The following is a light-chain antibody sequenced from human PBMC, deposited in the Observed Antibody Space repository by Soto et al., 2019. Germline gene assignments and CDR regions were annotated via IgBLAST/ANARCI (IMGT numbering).Light chain of an antibody. V-gene: IGKV1-39*01. Sequence: DLQMTQSPYSLSASVGDRVTITCRASQSISTYLNWYQQKPGKAPNLLIYAASSLQSGVPLRFSGSGSGTDFTLTISSLQPEDFATYYCQQSYSTPLTFGGGTKVEIK. CDR3: QQSYSTPLT. CDR1: QSISTY. J-gene: IGKJ4*01. CDR2: AAS.